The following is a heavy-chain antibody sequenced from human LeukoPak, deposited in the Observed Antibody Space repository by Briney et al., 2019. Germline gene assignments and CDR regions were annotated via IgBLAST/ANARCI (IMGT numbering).Heavy chain of an antibody. J-gene: IGHJ5*02. CDR2: TRSKADGGTA. D-gene: IGHD3-22*01. CDR3: ALYLYTSGHYGLINH. Sequence: GGSLRLSCTASGFTFINAWMSWVRQAPGKGLECVGRTRSKADGGTADYTAPVNGRFTILRDDSKNTMYLQMNSLEVEDTAGYYCALYLYTSGHYGLINHWGQGTLVTVSS. V-gene: IGHV3-15*01. CDR1: GFTFINAW.